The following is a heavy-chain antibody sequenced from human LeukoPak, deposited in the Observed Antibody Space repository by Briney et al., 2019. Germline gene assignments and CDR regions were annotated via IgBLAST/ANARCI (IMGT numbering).Heavy chain of an antibody. V-gene: IGHV4-38-2*02. D-gene: IGHD1-26*01. CDR1: GYSITNNYF. CDR3: TRLVPAWEGGGSNY. J-gene: IGHJ4*01. CDR2: ISRSGTT. Sequence: SETLSLTCTVSGYSITNNYFWGWIRQSPGKGLEWIGTISRSGTTYYNPSLKSRVTMSLGTSKNQFYLKLISMTAADTAVYYCTRLVPAWEGGGSNYWGRGTLVTVSS.